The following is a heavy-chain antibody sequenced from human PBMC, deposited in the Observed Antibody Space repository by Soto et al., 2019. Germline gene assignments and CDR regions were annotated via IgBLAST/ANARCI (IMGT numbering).Heavy chain of an antibody. Sequence: QVQLVQSGAEVKKPGSSVKVSCKASGGTFSSHVFNWVRQAPGQGLEWMGGIMPIIGTANYARKFQGRVTINADESTRTAYMELSSLRSEDTAVYYCARDLEFRDGNISHLDYWGQGTLVTVSS. J-gene: IGHJ4*02. CDR1: GGTFSSHV. V-gene: IGHV1-69*01. D-gene: IGHD3-10*01. CDR2: IMPIIGTA. CDR3: ARDLEFRDGNISHLDY.